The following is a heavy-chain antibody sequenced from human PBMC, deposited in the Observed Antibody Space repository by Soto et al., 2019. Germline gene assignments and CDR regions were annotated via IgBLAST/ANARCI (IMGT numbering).Heavy chain of an antibody. CDR3: ARAHKHLRFLEWLPNYYYGMDV. Sequence: GESLKISCKGSGYSFTSYWIGWVRQMPGKGLEWMGIIYPGDSDTRYSPSFQGQVTISADKSISTAYLQWSSLKASDTAMYYCARAHKHLRFLEWLPNYYYGMDVWGQGTTVTVSS. J-gene: IGHJ6*02. D-gene: IGHD3-3*01. CDR2: IYPGDSDT. CDR1: GYSFTSYW. V-gene: IGHV5-51*01.